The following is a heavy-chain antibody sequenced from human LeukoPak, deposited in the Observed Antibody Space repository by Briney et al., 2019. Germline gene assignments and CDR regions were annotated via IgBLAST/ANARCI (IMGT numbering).Heavy chain of an antibody. J-gene: IGHJ6*04. V-gene: IGHV4-34*01. CDR2: INHSGTT. CDR1: GGSFSDYY. Sequence: SETLSLTCAVYGGSFSDYYWDWIRQPPGKGLEWIGEINHSGTTNYNPSLKSRVTISVDTSKNQFSLRLSAATAADTAVYHCARGLRLPSRSTPAVPHVWGKGTTVTVSA. CDR3: ARGLRLPSRSTPAVPHV. D-gene: IGHD2/OR15-2a*01.